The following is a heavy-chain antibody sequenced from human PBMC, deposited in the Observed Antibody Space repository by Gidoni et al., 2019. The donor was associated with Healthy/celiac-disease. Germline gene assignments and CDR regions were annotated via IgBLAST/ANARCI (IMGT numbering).Heavy chain of an antibody. V-gene: IGHV5-51*01. J-gene: IGHJ6*02. CDR2: IYHGDSDT. D-gene: IGHD3-16*01. CDR3: ARLGGNHYYYYGMDV. CDR1: GYSFASYW. Sequence: EVQLVQPGAEVKKPGESLKISCKGSGYSFASYWIGWVRQMPGKGLEWRGIIYHGDSDTRYSPSYQGQVTISADKSISTAYLQWSSLKASDTAMYYCARLGGNHYYYYGMDVWGQGTTVTVSS.